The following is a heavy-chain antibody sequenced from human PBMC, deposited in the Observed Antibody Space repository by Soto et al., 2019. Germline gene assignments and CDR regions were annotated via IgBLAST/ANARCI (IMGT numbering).Heavy chain of an antibody. CDR2: IWYDGSNK. V-gene: IGHV3-33*08. J-gene: IGHJ4*02. D-gene: IGHD3-10*01. CDR1: GFTFSSYI. Sequence: GGSLRLSCAASGFTFSSYIMNWVRQAPGKGLEWVAVIWYDGSNKYYADSVKGRFTISRDNSKNTLYLQMNSLRAEDTAVYYCARVEGMSKFDYWGQGTLVTVSS. CDR3: ARVEGMSKFDY.